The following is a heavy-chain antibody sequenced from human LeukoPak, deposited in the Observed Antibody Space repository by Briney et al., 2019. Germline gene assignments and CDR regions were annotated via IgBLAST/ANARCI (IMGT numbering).Heavy chain of an antibody. V-gene: IGHV1-69*13. Sequence: EASVKVSCKASGGTFSSYAISWVRQAPGQGLEWMGGIIPIFGTANYAQKFQGRVTITADESTSTAYMELSSLRSEDTAVYYCARLVADYVSPGLSDKNFDYWGQGTLVTVSS. CDR2: IIPIFGTA. D-gene: IGHD3-16*01. CDR1: GGTFSSYA. J-gene: IGHJ4*02. CDR3: ARLVADYVSPGLSDKNFDY.